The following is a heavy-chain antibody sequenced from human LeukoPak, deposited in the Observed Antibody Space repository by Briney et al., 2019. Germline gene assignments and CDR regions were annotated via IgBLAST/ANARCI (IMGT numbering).Heavy chain of an antibody. CDR3: AREEYYYDSSGYYPNRYFDY. V-gene: IGHV3-20*04. J-gene: IGHJ4*02. CDR2: INWNGGST. D-gene: IGHD3-22*01. CDR1: GLTFDDYG. Sequence: GGSLRLSCAASGLTFDDYGMSWVRQAPGRGLEWVSGINWNGGSTGYADSVKGRFTISRDNAKNSLYLQMDSLRAEDTALYYCAREEYYYDSSGYYPNRYFDYWGRGTLVTVSS.